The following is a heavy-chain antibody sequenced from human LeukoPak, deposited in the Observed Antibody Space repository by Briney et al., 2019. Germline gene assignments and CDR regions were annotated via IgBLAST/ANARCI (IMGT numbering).Heavy chain of an antibody. CDR2: ISYDGSNK. CDR1: GFTFSSYA. D-gene: IGHD3-22*01. Sequence: PGRSLRLSCAASGFTFSSYAMHWVRQAPGKGLEWVAVISYDGSNKYYADSVKGRFTISRNNSKNTLYLQMNSLRAEDTAVYYCARDLRISYDSSGYYVAGDYWGQGTLVTVSS. J-gene: IGHJ4*02. V-gene: IGHV3-30*04. CDR3: ARDLRISYDSSGYYVAGDY.